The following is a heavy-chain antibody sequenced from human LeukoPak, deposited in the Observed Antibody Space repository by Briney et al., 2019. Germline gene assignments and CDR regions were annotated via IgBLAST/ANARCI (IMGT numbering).Heavy chain of an antibody. Sequence: GSVKVSCKASGYTFTGYYMHWVRQAPGQGLEWMGWINPNSGGTNYAQKFQGRVTMTRDTSISTAYMELSRLRSDDTAVYYCARSPIVVVPAAIDYWGQGTLVTAPS. V-gene: IGHV1-2*02. J-gene: IGHJ4*02. D-gene: IGHD2-2*01. CDR3: ARSPIVVVPAAIDY. CDR2: INPNSGGT. CDR1: GYTFTGYY.